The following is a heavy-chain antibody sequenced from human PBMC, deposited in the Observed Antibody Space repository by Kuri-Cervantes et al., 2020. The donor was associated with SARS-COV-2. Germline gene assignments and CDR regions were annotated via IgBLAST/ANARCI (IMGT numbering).Heavy chain of an antibody. D-gene: IGHD4-11*01. V-gene: IGHV3-30*02. CDR3: AKKGDYSNYAERPHYYYYYMDV. J-gene: IGHJ6*03. CDR2: IRYDGSNK. Sequence: GGSLRLSCAASGFTFSSYGMHWVRQAPGKGLEWVAFIRYDGSNKYYADSVKGRFTISRDNSKHTLYLQMNSLRAEDTAVYYCAKKGDYSNYAERPHYYYYYMDVWGKGTTVTVSS. CDR1: GFTFSSYG.